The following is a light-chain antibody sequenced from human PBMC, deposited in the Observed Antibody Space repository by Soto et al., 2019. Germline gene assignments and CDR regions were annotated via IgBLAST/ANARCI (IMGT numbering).Light chain of an antibody. V-gene: IGKV1-5*01. Sequence: IQMPKSPSTLSASVGDRFNITFRASQSISSWLAWYQQKPGTAPKLLIYDASDLGSGVPSSFSGSGSGTEFTLTISSLQPEEFATYYCQQYNDLRTVGQGTKVDIK. CDR2: DAS. J-gene: IGKJ1*01. CDR1: QSISSW. CDR3: QQYNDLRT.